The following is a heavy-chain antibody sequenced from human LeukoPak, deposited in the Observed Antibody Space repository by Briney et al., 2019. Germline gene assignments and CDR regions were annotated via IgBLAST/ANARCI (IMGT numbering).Heavy chain of an antibody. CDR1: GFTFSSYG. J-gene: IGHJ4*02. CDR3: AKMSYDFWSGFGY. CDR2: IRYDGSNK. Sequence: GGSLRLXCAASGFTFSSYGMHWVRQAPGKGLEWVAFIRYDGSNKYYADSVKGRFTISRDNSKNTLYLQMNSLRAEDTAVYYCAKMSYDFWSGFGYWGQGTLVTVSS. V-gene: IGHV3-30*02. D-gene: IGHD3-3*01.